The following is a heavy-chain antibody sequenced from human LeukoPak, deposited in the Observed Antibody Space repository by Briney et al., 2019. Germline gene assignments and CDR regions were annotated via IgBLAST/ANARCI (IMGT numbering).Heavy chain of an antibody. D-gene: IGHD6-19*01. CDR3: ARGFSRGWPYYYGMDV. CDR2: INHSGST. J-gene: IGHJ6*02. Sequence: PSETLSLTCAVYGGSFSGYYWSWIRQPPGKGLEWIGEINHSGSTNYNPSHKSRVTISVDTSKNQFSLKLSSVTAADTAVYYCARGFSRGWPYYYGMDVWGQGTTVTVSS. V-gene: IGHV4-34*01. CDR1: GGSFSGYY.